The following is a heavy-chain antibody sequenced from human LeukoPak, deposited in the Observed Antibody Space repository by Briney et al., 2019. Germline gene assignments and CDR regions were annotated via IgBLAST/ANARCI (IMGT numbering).Heavy chain of an antibody. CDR3: AKDLPGRWFGELPSGAPDAFDI. Sequence: GGSLRLSCAASGFTFSSYAMSWVRQAPGKGLEWVSAISGSGGSTYYADSVKGRFTISRDNSKNTLYLQMNSLRAEDTAVYYCAKDLPGRWFGELPSGAPDAFDIWGQGTMVTVSS. CDR1: GFTFSSYA. CDR2: ISGSGGST. D-gene: IGHD3-10*01. J-gene: IGHJ3*02. V-gene: IGHV3-23*01.